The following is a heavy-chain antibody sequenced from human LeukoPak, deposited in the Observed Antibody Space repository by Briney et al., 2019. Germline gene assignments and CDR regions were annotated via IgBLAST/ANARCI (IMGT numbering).Heavy chain of an antibody. D-gene: IGHD3-22*01. CDR2: ISGSGGST. CDR3: AKDWRYYDSSGSLGLPDY. CDR1: GFTFSSYA. Sequence: SGGSLRLSCAASGFTFSSYAMSWVRQAPGKGLEWVSAISGSGGSTYYADSVKGRFTISRDNSKNTLYLQMNSLRAEDTAVYYCAKDWRYYDSSGSLGLPDYWGQGTLVTVSS. V-gene: IGHV3-23*01. J-gene: IGHJ4*02.